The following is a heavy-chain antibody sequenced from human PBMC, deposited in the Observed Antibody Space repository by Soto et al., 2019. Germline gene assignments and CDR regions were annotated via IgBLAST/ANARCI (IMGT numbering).Heavy chain of an antibody. D-gene: IGHD3-22*01. CDR3: ARAGQYYDASGYAN. CDR1: GYSFATSG. Sequence: QVKLVQSGTEVKKPGASIKVSCKASGYSFATSGMSWVGQAPGQGLEWMGWISAYNGNTNYDQNLQDRVTMTTDTSTSTAYLELRNLRSDDTAVYYCARAGQYYDASGYANWGQGTLVTVSS. CDR2: ISAYNGNT. J-gene: IGHJ4*02. V-gene: IGHV1-18*01.